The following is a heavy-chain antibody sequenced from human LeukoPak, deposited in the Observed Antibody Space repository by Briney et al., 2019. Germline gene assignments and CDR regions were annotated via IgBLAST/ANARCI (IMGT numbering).Heavy chain of an antibody. CDR1: GYSISSGYY. CDR2: IYHSGST. J-gene: IGHJ6*03. CDR3: ASSSSWSLAYYYYMDV. D-gene: IGHD6-13*01. V-gene: IGHV4-38-2*01. Sequence: PSETLSLTCAVSGYSISSGYYWGWIRPPPGKGLEWIGSIYHSGSTYYNPSLKSRVTISVDTSKNQFSLKLSSVTAADTAVYYCASSSSWSLAYYYYMDVWGKGTTVTVSS.